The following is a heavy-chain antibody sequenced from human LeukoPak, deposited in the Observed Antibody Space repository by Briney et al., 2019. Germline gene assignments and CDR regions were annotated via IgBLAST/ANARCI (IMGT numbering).Heavy chain of an antibody. D-gene: IGHD4-23*01. CDR2: ISYEAINK. CDR3: ARQVTGRFDY. V-gene: IGHV3-30*03. CDR1: GFAFSSYG. J-gene: IGHJ4*02. Sequence: GGSLRLSCAASGFAFSSYGMHWVRQAPGKGLEWVALISYEAINKYYADSVRGRFTISRDNAKSSLYLQMNSLRAEDTAVYYCARQVTGRFDYWGQGTLVTVSS.